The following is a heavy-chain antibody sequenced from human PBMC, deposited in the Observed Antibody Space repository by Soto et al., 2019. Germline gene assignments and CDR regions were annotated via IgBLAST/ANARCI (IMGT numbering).Heavy chain of an antibody. CDR1: GVSISSYY. CDR2: VYNSGTT. J-gene: IGHJ2*01. V-gene: IGHV4-59*08. Sequence: QVQLQESGPGLVKPSETLSLTCTVSGVSISSYYWSWIRQPPGKGLEWIGYVYNSGTTNYNPSLKXRXTXSEDTSKNQFSLKLSSVTAADTAVYYCARQGRSFNLWGRGTLVTVSS. CDR3: ARQGRSFNL.